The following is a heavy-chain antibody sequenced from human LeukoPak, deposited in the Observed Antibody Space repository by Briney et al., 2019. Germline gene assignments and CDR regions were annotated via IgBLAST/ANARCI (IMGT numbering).Heavy chain of an antibody. CDR3: ASDEHSSGSHFDY. V-gene: IGHV4-4*07. CDR2: IYTSGST. D-gene: IGHD6-19*01. Sequence: PSETLSLTCTVSGGSISSYYWSWIRQPAGKGLEWIGRIYTSGSTNYHPSLKSRVTMSVDTSKNQFSLKLSSLTAADTAVYYCASDEHSSGSHFDYWGQGTLVTVSS. J-gene: IGHJ4*02. CDR1: GGSISSYY.